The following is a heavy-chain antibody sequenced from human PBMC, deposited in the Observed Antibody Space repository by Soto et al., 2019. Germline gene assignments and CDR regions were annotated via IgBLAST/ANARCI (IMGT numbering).Heavy chain of an antibody. Sequence: GGSLSLSCAASGFTFSSYSMNWVRQAPGKGLEWVSSISSSSSYIYYADSVKGRFTISRDNAKNSLYLQMNSLRAEDTAVYYCASLTVTQSVRYYMDVWGKGTTVTVSS. CDR1: GFTFSSYS. J-gene: IGHJ6*03. D-gene: IGHD4-4*01. CDR2: ISSSSSYI. CDR3: ASLTVTQSVRYYMDV. V-gene: IGHV3-21*01.